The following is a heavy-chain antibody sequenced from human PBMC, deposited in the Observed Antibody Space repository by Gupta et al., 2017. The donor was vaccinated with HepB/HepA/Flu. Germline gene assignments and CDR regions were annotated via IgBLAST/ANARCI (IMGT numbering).Heavy chain of an antibody. CDR3: ARGGSVIVNDAFAI. V-gene: IGHV5-51*01. CDR1: GYSFANYW. Sequence: EVQLVQAGAEVKKPGESLKSSSKGSGYSFANYWIGWVRQRPGTGLECMGIIYPGDSATRYSPSFQGHVSISADVSISTAYLPWNSLKASDSAMYYCARGGSVIVNDAFAIWGQGTLVTVSS. D-gene: IGHD3-10*01. J-gene: IGHJ3*02. CDR2: IYPGDSAT.